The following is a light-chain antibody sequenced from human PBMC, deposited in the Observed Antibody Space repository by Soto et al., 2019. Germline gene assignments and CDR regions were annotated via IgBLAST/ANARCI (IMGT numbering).Light chain of an antibody. CDR1: QSISSF. V-gene: IGKV1-39*01. CDR3: QQSYTTQWT. J-gene: IGKJ1*01. CDR2: AAS. Sequence: DIQLTQSPSFLSASVGDRVTITCRASQSISSFLNWYQQKPGKAPHLLIYAASSLRYGVPSRFRGSESGTEFTLTISSLQPEDFATYFCQQSYTTQWTFCQGTKVDIK.